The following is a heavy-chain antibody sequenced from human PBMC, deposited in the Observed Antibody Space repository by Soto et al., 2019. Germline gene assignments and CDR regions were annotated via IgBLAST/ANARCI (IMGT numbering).Heavy chain of an antibody. CDR2: IVPLFRTT. D-gene: IGHD5-12*01. CDR3: ARGGYSLTWSNLLVRSGLDV. Sequence: QVQLVQSGAEAKKPGSSVKVSCKTSGGTFSSYAISWVRQAPGQGLEWMGGIVPLFRTTNYAQKFQGRVTITADTSTYTVSMELSGLRSGDTDVYYCARGGYSLTWSNLLVRSGLDVGVQGRTVTGSS. V-gene: IGHV1-69*06. J-gene: IGHJ6*02. CDR1: GGTFSSYA.